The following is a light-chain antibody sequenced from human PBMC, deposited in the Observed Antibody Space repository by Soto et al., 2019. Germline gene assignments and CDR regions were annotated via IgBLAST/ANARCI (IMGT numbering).Light chain of an antibody. V-gene: IGKV1-5*03. Sequence: DIQMTQLPFKMSGDVRVGEAFTCRASQTISSWLAWYQQKPGKAPKLLIHKASTLKSGVPARFSGSGSGTEFTLAISSLQPDDFAAYYCQHYNSYSEAFGQGTKVDIK. CDR2: KAS. J-gene: IGKJ1*01. CDR3: QHYNSYSEA. CDR1: QTISSW.